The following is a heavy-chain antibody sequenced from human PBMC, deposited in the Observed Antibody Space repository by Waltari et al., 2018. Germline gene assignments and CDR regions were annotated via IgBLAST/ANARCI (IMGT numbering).Heavy chain of an antibody. CDR2: IYTSGST. V-gene: IGHV4-4*07. CDR1: GGSISSYY. J-gene: IGHJ2*01. CDR3: ARGLEYDFWSGYYPWYFDL. D-gene: IGHD3-3*01. Sequence: QVQLQESGPGLVKPSETLSLTCTVSGGSISSYYWSWIRQPAGKGLEWIGRIYTSGSTNYNPSLKSRVTMSVDTSKNQFSLKLSSVTAADTAVYYCARGLEYDFWSGYYPWYFDLWGRGTLVTVSS.